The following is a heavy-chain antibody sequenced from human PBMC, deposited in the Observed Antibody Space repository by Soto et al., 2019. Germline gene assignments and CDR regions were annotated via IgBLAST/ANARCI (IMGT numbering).Heavy chain of an antibody. D-gene: IGHD3-10*01. Sequence: EVQLVESGGGLVQPGGSLRLSCAASGFTFSSYWMSWVRQAPGKGLEWVANIKQDGSEKYYVDSVKGRFTISRDNAKNSLYLQMNSLRAEYTAVYYCAGNRGVSRPALFDYWGQGTLVTVSS. CDR1: GFTFSSYW. J-gene: IGHJ4*02. CDR3: AGNRGVSRPALFDY. CDR2: IKQDGSEK. V-gene: IGHV3-7*01.